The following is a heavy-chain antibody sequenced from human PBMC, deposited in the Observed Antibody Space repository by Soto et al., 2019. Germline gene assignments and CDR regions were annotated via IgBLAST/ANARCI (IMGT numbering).Heavy chain of an antibody. Sequence: GSLRLSCAASGFTFSSYAMHWVRQAPGKGLEWVAVISYDGSNKYYADSVKGRFTISRDNSKNTLYLQMNSLRAEDTAVYYCARDGRYEVYYGMDVWGQGTTVTVSS. V-gene: IGHV3-30-3*01. J-gene: IGHJ6*02. D-gene: IGHD5-12*01. CDR3: ARDGRYEVYYGMDV. CDR1: GFTFSSYA. CDR2: ISYDGSNK.